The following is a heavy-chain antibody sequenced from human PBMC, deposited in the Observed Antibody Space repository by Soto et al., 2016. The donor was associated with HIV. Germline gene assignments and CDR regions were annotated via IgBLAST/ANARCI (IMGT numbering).Heavy chain of an antibody. J-gene: IGHJ4*02. D-gene: IGHD4-4*01. CDR2: IAHDGTSS. Sequence: PAQPLEWVSGIAHDGTSSHHADSVKGRFIISRDNSKNTLYLQMNSLRAEDTAIYYCARDLLDYSANDYWGQGTLVTVSS. V-gene: IGHV3-23*01. CDR3: ARDLLDYSANDY.